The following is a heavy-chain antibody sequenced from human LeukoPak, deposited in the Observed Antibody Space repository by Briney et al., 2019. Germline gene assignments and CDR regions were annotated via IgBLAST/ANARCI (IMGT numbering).Heavy chain of an antibody. CDR3: ARGQWYFDWFLFGRYFDY. V-gene: IGHV4-34*01. Sequence: SETLSLTCAVYGGSFSGYYWSWIRQPPGEGLEWIGEINHSGSTNYNPSLKSRVTISVDTSKNQFSLKLSSVTAADTAVYYCARGQWYFDWFLFGRYFDYWGQGTLVTVSS. D-gene: IGHD3-9*01. CDR2: INHSGST. J-gene: IGHJ4*02. CDR1: GGSFSGYY.